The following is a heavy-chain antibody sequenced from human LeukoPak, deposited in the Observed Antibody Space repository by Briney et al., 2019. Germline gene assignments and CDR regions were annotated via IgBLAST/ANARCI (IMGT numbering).Heavy chain of an antibody. D-gene: IGHD6-13*01. CDR2: IYTSGST. V-gene: IGHV4-59*10. CDR3: ARYIAAAGSVDY. J-gene: IGHJ4*02. CDR1: GGSFSGYY. Sequence: SETLSLTCAVYGGSFSGYYWSWIRQPAGKGLEWIGRIYTSGSTNYNPSPKSRVTISVDTSKNQFSLKLSSVTAADTAVYYCARYIAAAGSVDYWGQGTLVTVSS.